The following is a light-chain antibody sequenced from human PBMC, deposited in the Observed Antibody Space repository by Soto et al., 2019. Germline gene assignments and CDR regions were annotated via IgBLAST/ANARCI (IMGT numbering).Light chain of an antibody. CDR2: GAS. Sequence: EIVMTQSPATLSVSPGERATLSCRASQSVSSNLAWYQQKPGQAPRLLIYGASTRATGIPARFSGSGSGTEFTLTISSLQSEDFAVYHCQQTYSDPPLTFGGGTKVEIK. CDR1: QSVSSN. CDR3: QQTYSDPPLT. V-gene: IGKV3-15*01. J-gene: IGKJ4*01.